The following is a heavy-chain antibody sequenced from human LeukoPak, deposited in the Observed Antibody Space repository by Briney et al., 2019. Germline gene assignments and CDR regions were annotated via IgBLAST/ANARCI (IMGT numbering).Heavy chain of an antibody. Sequence: GRSLRLSCAASGFAFSSYAMHWVRQAPGKGLEWVAVISYDGSNKYYADSVKGRFTISRDNSKNTLYLQMNSLRAEDTAVYYCARDSPAAMAHFDYWGQGTLVTVSS. D-gene: IGHD5-18*01. CDR3: ARDSPAAMAHFDY. V-gene: IGHV3-30-3*01. J-gene: IGHJ4*02. CDR2: ISYDGSNK. CDR1: GFAFSSYA.